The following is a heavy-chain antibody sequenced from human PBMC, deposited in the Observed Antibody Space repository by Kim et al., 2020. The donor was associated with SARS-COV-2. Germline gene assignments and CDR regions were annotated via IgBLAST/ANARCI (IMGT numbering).Heavy chain of an antibody. CDR3: ARGGRIGGGEDRFWYFDL. CDR2: IGTGGDT. Sequence: GGSLRLSCAASGFTFSSYDMHWVRQGTGKSLEWVSGIGTGGDTYYPGSVKGRFTISRENAKHSLSLEMNNLTAGDAAVYFCARGGRIGGGEDRFWYFDLWGRGTLVTVSS. J-gene: IGHJ2*01. D-gene: IGHD2-21*01. V-gene: IGHV3-13*01. CDR1: GFTFSSYD.